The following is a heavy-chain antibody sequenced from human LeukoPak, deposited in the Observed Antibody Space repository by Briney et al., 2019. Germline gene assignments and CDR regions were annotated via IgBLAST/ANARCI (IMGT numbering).Heavy chain of an antibody. CDR3: ARHGGAYSFDY. J-gene: IGHJ4*02. D-gene: IGHD4-11*01. CDR1: GGSISNYY. CDR2: IYYIGST. Sequence: SETLSLTCTVSGGSISNYYWSWVRQPPGKGLEWIGCIYYIGSTNYNPSLKSRVTILPDTSKNQFSLELSSVTAADTAVYYCARHGGAYSFDYWGQGTLVTVSS. V-gene: IGHV4-59*08.